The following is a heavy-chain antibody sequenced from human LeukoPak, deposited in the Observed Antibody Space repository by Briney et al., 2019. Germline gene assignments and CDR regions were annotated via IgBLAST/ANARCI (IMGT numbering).Heavy chain of an antibody. CDR3: ARVGPDSSGSSCYEN. Sequence: GGSLRLSCAPSRHMFSRYWMHGPRQAPGKGLVWVSRINTDGSTTADADSVKGRFTISRDNAKNTLYLQMNSLRAKDTAMCYLARVGPDSSGSSCYENCGQGTLVTVSS. CDR2: INTDGSTT. J-gene: IGHJ1*01. D-gene: IGHD2-15*01. CDR1: RHMFSRYW. V-gene: IGHV3-74*01.